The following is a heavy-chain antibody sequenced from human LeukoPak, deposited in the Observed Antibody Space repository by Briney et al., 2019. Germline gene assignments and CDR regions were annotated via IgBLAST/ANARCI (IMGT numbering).Heavy chain of an antibody. CDR2: INHSGST. D-gene: IGHD3-22*01. CDR3: ASLYYYDSIDY. CDR1: GGSFSGYY. Sequence: PSETLSLTCAVYGGSFSGYYWSWIRQPPGKGLEWIGEINHSGSTNYNPSLKSRVTISVDTSKNQFSLKLSSVTAADTAVYYCASLYYYDSIDYWGQGTLVTVSS. V-gene: IGHV4-34*01. J-gene: IGHJ4*02.